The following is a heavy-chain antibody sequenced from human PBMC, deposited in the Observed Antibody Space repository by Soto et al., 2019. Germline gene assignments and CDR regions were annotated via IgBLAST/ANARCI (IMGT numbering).Heavy chain of an antibody. D-gene: IGHD6-13*01. Sequence: ASVKVSCKVSGYTLTELSMHWVRQAPGKGLEWMGGFDPEDGETIYAQKFQGRVTMTEDTSTDTAYMELSSLRSEDTAVYYCATAIGAADREDYYYYGMDVWGQGTTVTVSS. V-gene: IGHV1-24*01. J-gene: IGHJ6*02. CDR1: GYTLTELS. CDR3: ATAIGAADREDYYYYGMDV. CDR2: FDPEDGET.